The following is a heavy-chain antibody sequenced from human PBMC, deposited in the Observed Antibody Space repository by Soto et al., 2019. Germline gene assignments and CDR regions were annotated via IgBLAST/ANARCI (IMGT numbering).Heavy chain of an antibody. Sequence: GGSLRLSCAASGFTFSNYAMGWVRQAPGKGLEWVSGIRGSGYSTYYADSVKGRFTISRDNSKNTLYLQMDSLRAEDTAVYYCAKDRTIAETYYFDYWGQGTLVTVS. CDR2: IRGSGYST. V-gene: IGHV3-23*01. D-gene: IGHD6-13*01. J-gene: IGHJ4*02. CDR3: AKDRTIAETYYFDY. CDR1: GFTFSNYA.